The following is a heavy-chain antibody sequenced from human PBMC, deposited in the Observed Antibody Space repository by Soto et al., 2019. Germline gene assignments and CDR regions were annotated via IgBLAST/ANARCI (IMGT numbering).Heavy chain of an antibody. J-gene: IGHJ4*02. CDR1: GFTFSAHC. CDR2: ISPGGAIR. D-gene: IGHD6-13*01. V-gene: IGHV3-11*01. CDR3: ARGRRQLDY. Sequence: GGSLRLSCAPSGFTFSAHCMSWIRPAPGKGLEWLSYISPGGAIRYYAGSVRGRFTISRYNAKNSLYLQMNSLRAEDTAVYYCARGRRQLDYWGPATLVTVSS.